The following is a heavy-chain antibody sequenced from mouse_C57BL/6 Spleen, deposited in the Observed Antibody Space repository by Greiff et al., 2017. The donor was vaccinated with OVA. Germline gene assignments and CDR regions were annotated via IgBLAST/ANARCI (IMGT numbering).Heavy chain of an antibody. CDR3: ARSTPSYAMDY. V-gene: IGHV1-82*01. J-gene: IGHJ4*01. CDR1: GYAFSSSW. CDR2: IYPGDGDT. Sequence: QVQLQQSGPELVKPGASVKISCKASGYAFSSSWMNWVKQRPGKGLEWIGRIYPGDGDTNYNGKFKGKATLTAVKSSSTAYMQLSSLTSEDSAVYLCARSTPSYAMDYWGQGTSVTVSS.